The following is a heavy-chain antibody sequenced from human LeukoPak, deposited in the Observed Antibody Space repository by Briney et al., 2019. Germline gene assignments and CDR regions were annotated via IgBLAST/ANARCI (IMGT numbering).Heavy chain of an antibody. J-gene: IGHJ4*02. CDR2: ISSSGSTI. CDR3: ARDGRLGIVVVPFDY. V-gene: IGHV3-48*03. D-gene: IGHD3-22*01. CDR1: GFTFSSYE. Sequence: GGSLRLSCAASGFTFSSYEMNWVRRAPGKGLEWVSYISSSGSTIYYADSVKGRFTISRDNAKNSLYLQMNSLRAEDTAVYYCARDGRLGIVVVPFDYWGQGTLVTVSS.